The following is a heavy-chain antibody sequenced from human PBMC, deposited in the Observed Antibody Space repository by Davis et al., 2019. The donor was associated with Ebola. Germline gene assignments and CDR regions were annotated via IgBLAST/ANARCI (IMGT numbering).Heavy chain of an antibody. D-gene: IGHD3-3*01. CDR1: GYTFTSYD. CDR2: MNPNSGNT. V-gene: IGHV1-8*01. CDR3: ARGLRELRRYYDFWSGYIYYYGMDV. Sequence: ASVKVSCKASGYTFTSYDINWVRQATGQGLEWMGWMNPNSGNTGYAQKFQGRVTMTRNTSISTAYMELSSLRSEDTAVYYCARGLRELRRYYDFWSGYIYYYGMDVWGQGTTVTVSS. J-gene: IGHJ6*02.